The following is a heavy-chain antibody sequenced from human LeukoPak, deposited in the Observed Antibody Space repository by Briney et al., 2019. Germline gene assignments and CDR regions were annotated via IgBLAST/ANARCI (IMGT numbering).Heavy chain of an antibody. J-gene: IGHJ4*02. CDR2: INHSGST. CDR3: ARLYLRNFDY. Sequence: KPSETLSLTCAVYGGSFSGYYWSWIRQPPGKGLEWIGEINHSGSTNYNPSLKSRVTISVDTSKNQFSLKLSSVTAADTAVYYCARLYLRNFDYWGQGTLVTVSS. CDR1: GGSFSGYY. V-gene: IGHV4-34*01. D-gene: IGHD2-8*01.